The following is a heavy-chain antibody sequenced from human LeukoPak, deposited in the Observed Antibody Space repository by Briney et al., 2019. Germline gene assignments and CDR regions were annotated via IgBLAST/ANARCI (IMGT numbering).Heavy chain of an antibody. CDR3: ARDGYSSGWYLGPPNFDY. CDR1: GFSFSSYS. D-gene: IGHD6-19*01. Sequence: GGSPRLSCAASGFSFSSYSINWVRRAPGKGLEWVSYISGDGNAKHYTDSVKGRFTISRDNAKNALYLQMNSLRAEDTAVYYCARDGYSSGWYLGPPNFDYWGQGTLVTVSS. V-gene: IGHV3-48*01. CDR2: ISGDGNAK. J-gene: IGHJ4*02.